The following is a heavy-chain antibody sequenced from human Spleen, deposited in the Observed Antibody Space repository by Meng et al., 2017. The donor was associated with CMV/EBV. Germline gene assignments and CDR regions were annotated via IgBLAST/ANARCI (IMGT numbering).Heavy chain of an antibody. J-gene: IGHJ5*02. Sequence: YGRSVSCSNLNNTRKPPGNGMEWIGEINHSGSTNYTPSLKRRVPISVDTSKNQFSLKLSSVTAADTAVYYCARHQSGAGTRWGWFDPWGQGTLVTVSS. CDR3: ARHQSGAGTRWGWFDP. V-gene: IGHV4-34*01. D-gene: IGHD6-13*01. CDR2: INHSGST. CDR1: GRSVSCSN.